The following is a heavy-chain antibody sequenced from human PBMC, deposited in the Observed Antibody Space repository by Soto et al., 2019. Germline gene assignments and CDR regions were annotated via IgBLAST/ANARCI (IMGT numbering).Heavy chain of an antibody. CDR2: ISYDGSNK. Sequence: VQLVESGGGLVQPGGSLRLSCAASGFTFSSYSMHWVRQAPGKGLEWVAVISYDGSNKYYADSVKGRFTISRDNSKNTLYLQMNSLRAEDTAVYYCAKDIFPYGDYVPGYYYGMDVWGQGTTVTVSS. CDR3: AKDIFPYGDYVPGYYYGMDV. CDR1: GFTFSSYS. J-gene: IGHJ6*02. D-gene: IGHD4-17*01. V-gene: IGHV3-30*18.